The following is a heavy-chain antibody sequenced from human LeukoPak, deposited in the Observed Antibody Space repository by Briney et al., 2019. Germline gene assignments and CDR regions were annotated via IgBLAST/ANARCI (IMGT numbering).Heavy chain of an antibody. Sequence: SETLSLTCTVSGGSVSGGNYFWSWIRQPPGKGLEWIGYIYYSGSTNYNPSLKSRVTISVDTSKNQFSLKLSSVTAADTAVYYCARESFPYSSGWYYYYGMDVWGQGTTVTVSS. V-gene: IGHV4-61*01. CDR3: ARESFPYSSGWYYYYGMDV. D-gene: IGHD6-19*01. CDR1: GGSVSGGNYF. J-gene: IGHJ6*02. CDR2: IYYSGST.